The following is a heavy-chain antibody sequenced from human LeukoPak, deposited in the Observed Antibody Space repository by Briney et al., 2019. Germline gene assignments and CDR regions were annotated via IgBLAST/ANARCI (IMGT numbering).Heavy chain of an antibody. CDR1: GFTFSSYW. CDR3: ARGYGSTPTY. J-gene: IGHJ4*02. V-gene: IGHV3-74*01. D-gene: IGHD2-2*01. Sequence: GGSLRLSCAASGFTFSSYWMHWVRQAPGKGLVWVSRTNSDGSSTSYADSVKGRFTISRDNAKNTLYLQMNSLRAEDMAVYYCARGYGSTPTYWGQGTLVTVSS. CDR2: TNSDGSST.